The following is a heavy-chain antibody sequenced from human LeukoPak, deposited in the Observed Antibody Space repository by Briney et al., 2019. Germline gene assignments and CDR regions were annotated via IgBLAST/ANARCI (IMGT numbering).Heavy chain of an antibody. CDR1: GFTFSSYV. CDR3: ARAGYSGYDGHFDY. V-gene: IGHV3-30*14. J-gene: IGHJ4*02. D-gene: IGHD5-12*01. Sequence: GLAVRLSCAASGFTFSSYVMHWVRQAPGKALEWVAVISYDGSNKFHTDSVKDRFTNSRHISKNTLHLQMNSLRAEDTAVYYCARAGYSGYDGHFDYWGQGTLVTVSS. CDR2: ISYDGSNK.